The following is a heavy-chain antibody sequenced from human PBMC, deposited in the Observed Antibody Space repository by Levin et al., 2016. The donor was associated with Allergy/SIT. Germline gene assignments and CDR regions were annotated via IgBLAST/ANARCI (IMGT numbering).Heavy chain of an antibody. Sequence: WVRQAPGQGLEWMGWINPNSGGTNYAQKFQGRVTMTRDTSISTAYMELSTLKSDDTAVYYCACGPVATGYWGQGSLVTVSS. V-gene: IGHV1-2*02. D-gene: IGHD4-23*01. CDR2: INPNSGGT. J-gene: IGHJ4*02. CDR3: ACGPVATGY.